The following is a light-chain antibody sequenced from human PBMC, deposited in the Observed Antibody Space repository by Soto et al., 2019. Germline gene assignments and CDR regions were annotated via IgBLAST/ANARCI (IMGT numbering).Light chain of an antibody. CDR2: GAS. CDR3: QQCGSSRRT. V-gene: IGKV3-20*01. CDR1: ESVSSDC. J-gene: IGKJ1*01. Sequence: EIVLTQSPGTLSLSPGEGATLSCRASESVSSDCLAWYRQRPGQAPRLLIYGASTRATGTPDRISGSGSGTDFTLTISSLGPEDFAVYFCQQCGSSRRTFGQGTRVEIK.